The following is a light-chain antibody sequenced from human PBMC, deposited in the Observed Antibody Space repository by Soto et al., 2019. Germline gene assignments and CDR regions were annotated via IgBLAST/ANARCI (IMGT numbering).Light chain of an antibody. V-gene: IGLV2-14*01. CDR1: NSDIGAYNY. J-gene: IGLJ1*01. Sequence: QSVLTQPASVSGSPGQSITISCTGTNSDIGAYNYVSWYQHHPGKAPKLIIYEVTNRPSGVSNRFSASKSGNTAYLTISGLQAEDEADYYCNSYTTPYTLVFGTGTKLTVL. CDR2: EVT. CDR3: NSYTTPYTLV.